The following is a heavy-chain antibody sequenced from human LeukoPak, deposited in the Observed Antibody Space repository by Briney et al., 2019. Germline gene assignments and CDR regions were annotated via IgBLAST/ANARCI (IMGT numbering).Heavy chain of an antibody. Sequence: ASVKVSCKASGYTFTGYYMHWVRQAPGQGLEWMGWISAYNGNTNYAQKLQGRVTMTTDTSTSTAYMELRSLRSDDTAVYYCARDLPGLGIVGATDAFDIWGQGTMVTVSS. CDR1: GYTFTGYY. V-gene: IGHV1-18*04. J-gene: IGHJ3*02. CDR2: ISAYNGNT. D-gene: IGHD1-26*01. CDR3: ARDLPGLGIVGATDAFDI.